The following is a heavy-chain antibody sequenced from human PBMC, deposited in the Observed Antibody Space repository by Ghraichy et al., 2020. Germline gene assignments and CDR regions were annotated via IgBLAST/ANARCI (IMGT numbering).Heavy chain of an antibody. CDR1: GFIFSSYG. D-gene: IGHD5-12*01. Sequence: GESLNISCAASGFIFSSYGIHWVRQAPGKELEWVAIIRHDGREKYYADSVKGRFTISRDNTKSTMYLQMNSLRVEDTAVYYCARNRDIVATLHGMDVWGQGTTVTVSS. CDR3: ARNRDIVATLHGMDV. CDR2: IRHDGREK. V-gene: IGHV3-33*01. J-gene: IGHJ6*02.